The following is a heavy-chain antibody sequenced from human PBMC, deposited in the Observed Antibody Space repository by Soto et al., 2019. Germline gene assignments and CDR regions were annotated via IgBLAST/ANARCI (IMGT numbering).Heavy chain of an antibody. V-gene: IGHV3-30*03. J-gene: IGHJ4*02. D-gene: IGHD5-12*01. CDR3: ARGPRWLQLGGVDY. CDR1: GVTFSSYG. CDR2: ISYDGSKK. Sequence: SQSLSCAASGVTFSSYGMHWVRQAPGKGLEWVAVISYDGSKKSYADSVKGRFTISRDNSKNTLYLQMNSLRAEDTAVYYCARGPRWLQLGGVDYWGQGTLVTVAS.